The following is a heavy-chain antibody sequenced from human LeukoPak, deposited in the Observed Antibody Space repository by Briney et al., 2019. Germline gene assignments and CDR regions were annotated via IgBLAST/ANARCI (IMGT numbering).Heavy chain of an antibody. Sequence: GGSLRLSCAVSGFTVSSIYMSWVRQAPGKGLEWVSFIYSDGNTYYGDSVKGRFTISRDNSKNTLYLQMNSLRAEDTAVYYCAREREGSSYFDYWGQGTLVTVSS. CDR2: IYSDGNT. CDR3: AREREGSSYFDY. V-gene: IGHV3-53*01. D-gene: IGHD1-26*01. J-gene: IGHJ4*02. CDR1: GFTVSSIY.